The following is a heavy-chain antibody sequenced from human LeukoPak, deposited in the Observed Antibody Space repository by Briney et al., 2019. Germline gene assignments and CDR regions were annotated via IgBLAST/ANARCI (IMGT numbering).Heavy chain of an antibody. CDR2: MNPSSGNT. Sequence: SVKVSCKASGYTFTSYDINWVRQATGQGLEWMGWMNPSSGNTGYAQKFQGRVTITRNTSISTAYMELSSLRSEDTAVYYCARGYDSSGYYFQHWGQGTLVTVSS. D-gene: IGHD3-22*01. J-gene: IGHJ1*01. CDR3: ARGYDSSGYYFQH. V-gene: IGHV1-8*03. CDR1: GYTFTSYD.